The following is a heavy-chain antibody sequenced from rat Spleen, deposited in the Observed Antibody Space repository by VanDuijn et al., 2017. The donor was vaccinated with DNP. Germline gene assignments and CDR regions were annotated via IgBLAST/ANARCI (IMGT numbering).Heavy chain of an antibody. J-gene: IGHJ2*01. CDR2: ISYDGGST. D-gene: IGHD1-11*01. Sequence: EVQLVQSGGGLVQPGRSLTLSCAASGFTFSDYYMAWVRQAPTKGLEWVASISYDGGSTYYPDSVKGRFTISRDDAKSSLYLQVNSLKSEDTATYYCARHKTTAGTVSRGYFDYWGQGVMVTVSS. V-gene: IGHV5-20*01. CDR1: GFTFSDYY. CDR3: ARHKTTAGTVSRGYFDY.